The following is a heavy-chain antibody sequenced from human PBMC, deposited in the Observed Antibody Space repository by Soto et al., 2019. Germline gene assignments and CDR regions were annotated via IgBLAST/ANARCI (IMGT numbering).Heavy chain of an antibody. V-gene: IGHV2-5*02. Sequence: QITLKESGPTLVKPTQTLTLTCTFSGFSLSTSGVGVGWIRQPPEKALEWLALIYWDDNKRYSPSLKSRLTITKDTCKSQVVLTKTNMDPVDTGTYYCAHTHYDILTGYYPRRYFHHWGQGTLVTVSS. CDR3: AHTHYDILTGYYPRRYFHH. D-gene: IGHD3-9*01. CDR2: IYWDDNK. CDR1: GFSLSTSGVG. J-gene: IGHJ1*01.